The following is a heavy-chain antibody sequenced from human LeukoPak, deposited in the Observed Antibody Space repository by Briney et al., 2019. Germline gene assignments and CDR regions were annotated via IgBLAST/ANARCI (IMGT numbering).Heavy chain of an antibody. Sequence: GASVKVSCKASGGTFSSYAISWVRQAPGQGLEWMGGIIPIFGTANYAQKFQGRVTITTDESTSTAYMELSSLRSDDTAVYYCARRVGPEYSSSWYGLPYDFWGQGTLVTVSS. J-gene: IGHJ4*02. CDR1: GGTFSSYA. CDR2: IIPIFGTA. V-gene: IGHV1-69*05. D-gene: IGHD6-13*01. CDR3: ARRVGPEYSSSWYGLPYDF.